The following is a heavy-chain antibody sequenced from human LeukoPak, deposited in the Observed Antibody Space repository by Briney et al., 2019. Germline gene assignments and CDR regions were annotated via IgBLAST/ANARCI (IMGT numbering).Heavy chain of an antibody. V-gene: IGHV4-31*03. CDR2: IYSSGST. D-gene: IGHD2-2*02. CDR3: ARTFDCSSTSCYTGFDY. J-gene: IGHJ4*02. Sequence: SQTLSLTCTVSGGSISSGGYYWSWIRQHPGKGLEWIGYIYSSGSTYYNPSLESRVSISLETSKNHFSLKLSSVTAAETAVYYCARTFDCSSTSCYTGFDYWGLGTLVTVSS. CDR1: GGSISSGGYY.